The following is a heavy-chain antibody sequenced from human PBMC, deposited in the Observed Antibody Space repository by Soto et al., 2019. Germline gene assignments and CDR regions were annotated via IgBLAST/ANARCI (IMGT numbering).Heavy chain of an antibody. V-gene: IGHV3-64D*06. D-gene: IGHD2-15*01. CDR1: VFTFSSYA. Sequence: QPGGSLRLACSAPVFTFSSYAMHWVRQAPGKGLEYVSAISSNGGSTYYADSVKGRFTISRDNSKNTLYLQMSSLRAEDTAVYYCVILAGQLLLFGMDVWGQGTTVTVSS. J-gene: IGHJ6*02. CDR2: ISSNGGST. CDR3: VILAGQLLLFGMDV.